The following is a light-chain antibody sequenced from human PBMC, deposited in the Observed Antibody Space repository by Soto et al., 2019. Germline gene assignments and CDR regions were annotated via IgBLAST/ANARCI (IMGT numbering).Light chain of an antibody. CDR2: DVS. J-gene: IGLJ1*01. CDR3: SSDRSSSTLYV. Sequence: QSVLTQPASVSGSPGQSITISCTGTSSDVGGYNYVSWYQQHPGKAPKLMIYDVSNRPSGVSNRFSGSKSGNTASLTISGLQAEQEADYYCSSDRSSSTLYVFGTGTKLTVL. V-gene: IGLV2-14*01. CDR1: SSDVGGYNY.